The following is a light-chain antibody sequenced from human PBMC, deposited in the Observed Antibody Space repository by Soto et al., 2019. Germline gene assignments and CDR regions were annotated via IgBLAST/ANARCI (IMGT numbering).Light chain of an antibody. V-gene: IGKV3-11*01. CDR1: ENVRTF. CDR3: QESYSTLWGT. J-gene: IGKJ1*01. Sequence: ADLSWRASENVRTFVAWYQQKPGQAPRLLIYGASSRATGIPSRFSGSGSGTDFTLTISSLEPEDFATYYCQESYSTLWGTSAQRAKVDI. CDR2: GAS.